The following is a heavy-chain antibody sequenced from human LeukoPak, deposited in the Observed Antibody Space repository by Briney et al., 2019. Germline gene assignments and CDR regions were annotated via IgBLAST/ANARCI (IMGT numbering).Heavy chain of an antibody. D-gene: IGHD4/OR15-4a*01. J-gene: IGHJ4*02. Sequence: ASVKVSCKASGYTFTGYYMHWVRQAPGQGLEWMGWINPNSGGTNYAQKFQGRVTITADESTSTAYMELSRLRSDDTAVYYCASGDYGDPPLNYWGQGTLVTVSS. CDR3: ASGDYGDPPLNY. CDR2: INPNSGGT. V-gene: IGHV1-2*02. CDR1: GYTFTGYY.